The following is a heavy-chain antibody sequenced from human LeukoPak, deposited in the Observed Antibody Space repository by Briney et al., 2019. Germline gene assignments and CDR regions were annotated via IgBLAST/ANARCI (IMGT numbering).Heavy chain of an antibody. D-gene: IGHD1-26*01. CDR3: ARGWGGELLLGNDAFDI. V-gene: IGHV4-4*07. CDR1: GVSISAYY. Sequence: PSETLSLTCSVSGVSISAYYWSWIRQPAGKGLEWIGRIYTSGSTNYNPSLKSRVTMSVDTSKNQFSLKLSSVTAADTAVYYCARGWGGELLLGNDAFDIWGQGTMVTVSS. J-gene: IGHJ3*02. CDR2: IYTSGST.